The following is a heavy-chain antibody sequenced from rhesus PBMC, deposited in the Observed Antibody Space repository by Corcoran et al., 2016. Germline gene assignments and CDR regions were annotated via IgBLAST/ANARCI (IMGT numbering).Heavy chain of an antibody. CDR2: IYGSSTST. J-gene: IGHJ4*01. Sequence: QVQLQESGPGVVKPSETLSLTCAVSGGSISDSYRWSWIRQPPGKGLEWIGYIYGSSTSTNYNPSRKSRVTISKDPAKNQFSLKRSSVTAADTAVYYCARDYDADDYGYDDYWGQVVLVTVSA. V-gene: IGHV4S10*01. D-gene: IGHD3-9*01. CDR3: ARDYDADDYGYDDY. CDR1: GGSISDSYR.